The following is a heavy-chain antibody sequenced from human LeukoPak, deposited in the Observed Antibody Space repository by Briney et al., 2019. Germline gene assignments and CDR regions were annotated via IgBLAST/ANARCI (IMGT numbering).Heavy chain of an antibody. CDR2: ISSSSSYI. J-gene: IGHJ4*02. CDR3: ARDPPIYGSGSYYTDY. CDR1: GFTFSTYS. V-gene: IGHV3-21*01. Sequence: PGGSLRLSCAASGFTFSTYSMNWVRQAPGKGLEWVSSISSSSSYIYYADSEKGRFTISRDNAKNSLYLQMNSLRAEDTAVYYCARDPPIYGSGSYYTDYWGQGTLVTVSS. D-gene: IGHD3-10*01.